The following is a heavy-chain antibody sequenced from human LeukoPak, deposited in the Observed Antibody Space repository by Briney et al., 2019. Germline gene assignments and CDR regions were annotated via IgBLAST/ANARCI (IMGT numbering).Heavy chain of an antibody. CDR2: IKKDGSET. V-gene: IGHV3-7*01. Sequence: GGSLRLSCAASGFTFSSHWMTWVRQAPGRGLEWVSNIKKDGSETYYADSVKGRFTIYRDDARNSVYLQMDILRAEDTAVYYCARGYSWSGYLYDYWGQGTLVTVSS. CDR1: GFTFSSHW. J-gene: IGHJ4*02. D-gene: IGHD3-3*01. CDR3: ARGYSWSGYLYDY.